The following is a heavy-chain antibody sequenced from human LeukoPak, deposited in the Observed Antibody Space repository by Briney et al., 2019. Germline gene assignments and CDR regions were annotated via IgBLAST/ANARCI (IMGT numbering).Heavy chain of an antibody. J-gene: IGHJ4*02. V-gene: IGHV3-30-3*01. Sequence: GRSLRLSCAASGFTFSSYAMHWVRQAPGKGLEWVAVISYDGSNKYYADSVKGRFTISRDNSKNTLYLQMNSLRAEDTAVYYCARGRKYCSSTSCFYFFDYWGQGTLVTVS. CDR1: GFTFSSYA. D-gene: IGHD2-2*01. CDR3: ARGRKYCSSTSCFYFFDY. CDR2: ISYDGSNK.